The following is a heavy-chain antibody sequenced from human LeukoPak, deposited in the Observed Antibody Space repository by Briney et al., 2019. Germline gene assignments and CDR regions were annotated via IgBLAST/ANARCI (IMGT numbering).Heavy chain of an antibody. Sequence: ASVKVSRKASGYTFTSYGISWVRQAPGQGLEWMGWINTKSGNPTYAQGFTGRFVFSLDTSVSTAYLQISSLKAEDTAVYYCARGAYYYYYCMDVWGKGTTVTVSS. J-gene: IGHJ6*03. V-gene: IGHV7-4-1*02. CDR2: INTKSGNP. CDR3: ARGAYYYYYCMDV. CDR1: GYTFTSYG.